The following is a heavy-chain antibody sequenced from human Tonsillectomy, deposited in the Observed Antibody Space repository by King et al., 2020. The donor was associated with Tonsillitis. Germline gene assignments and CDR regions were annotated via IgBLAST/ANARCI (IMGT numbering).Heavy chain of an antibody. J-gene: IGHJ4*02. CDR3: ARNTGSTAWFHPFDF. V-gene: IGHV1-3*01. D-gene: IGHD2-15*01. CDR1: GYSFTTYA. Sequence: QLVQSGAEVKKPGASVKVSCKASGYSFTTYAMHWVRQAPGQSLEWMAWINPGNGETKYSQMFQGRVTITTDTSANAVYMDLSSLRSEDTAVYFCARNTGSTAWFHPFDFWGQGTLVTVSS. CDR2: INPGNGET.